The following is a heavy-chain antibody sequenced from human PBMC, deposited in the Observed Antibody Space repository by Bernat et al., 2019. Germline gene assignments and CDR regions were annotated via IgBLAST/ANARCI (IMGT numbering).Heavy chain of an antibody. D-gene: IGHD4-17*01. Sequence: QVQLVESGGGVVQPGMSLRLSCAASGFTFSSYAMHWVRQAPGKGLEWVAVISYDGSNKYYADSVKGRFTISRDNSKNTLYLQMNSLRAEDTAVYYCARGGDYAYYFDYWGQGTLVTVSS. V-gene: IGHV3-30-3*01. CDR1: GFTFSSYA. CDR3: ARGGDYAYYFDY. CDR2: ISYDGSNK. J-gene: IGHJ4*02.